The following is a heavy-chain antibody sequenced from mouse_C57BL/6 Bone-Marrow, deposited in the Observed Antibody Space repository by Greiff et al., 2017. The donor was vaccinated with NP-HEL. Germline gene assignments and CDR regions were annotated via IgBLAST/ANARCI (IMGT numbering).Heavy chain of an antibody. J-gene: IGHJ1*03. CDR3: ARSLYYCGSSYGYFDV. V-gene: IGHV1-9*01. CDR2: ILPGSGST. D-gene: IGHD1-1*01. CDR1: GYTFTGYW. Sequence: VKLQESGAELMKPGASVKLSCKATGYTFTGYWIEWVKQRPGHGLEWIGEILPGSGSTNYNEKFKGKATFTADTSSNTAYMQLSSLTTEDSAIYYCARSLYYCGSSYGYFDVWGTGTTVTVSS.